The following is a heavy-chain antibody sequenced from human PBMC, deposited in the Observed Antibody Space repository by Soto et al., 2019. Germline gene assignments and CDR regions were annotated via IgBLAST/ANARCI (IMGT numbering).Heavy chain of an antibody. CDR3: ARVAVVVVAATTMFDP. CDR2: ISHDGSSQ. D-gene: IGHD2-15*01. V-gene: IGHV3-30-3*01. Sequence: PGGSLRLSCAAPGFSFNTYVMHWVRQAPGKGLEWVAGISHDGSSQHYAGSVKGRFTISRDNSRSTLNLEMNSLTDEDTAVYHCARVAVVVVAATTMFDPWGQG. CDR1: GFSFNTYV. J-gene: IGHJ5*02.